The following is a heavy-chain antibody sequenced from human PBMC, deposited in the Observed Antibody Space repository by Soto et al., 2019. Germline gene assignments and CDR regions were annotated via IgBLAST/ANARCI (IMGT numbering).Heavy chain of an antibody. J-gene: IGHJ4*02. CDR1: SGSFSGYY. CDR2: ISQSGNT. CDR3: ARAPKVSGSSQTRPDF. V-gene: IGHV4-34*01. Sequence: SETLSLTCSIYSGSFSGYYWSWIRQPPGKGLEWIGEISQSGNTNYSPSLKSRVSISIDTSKKQFPLNLASVSAADTAVYYCARAPKVSGSSQTRPDFWGQGTLVTVSS. D-gene: IGHD6-6*01.